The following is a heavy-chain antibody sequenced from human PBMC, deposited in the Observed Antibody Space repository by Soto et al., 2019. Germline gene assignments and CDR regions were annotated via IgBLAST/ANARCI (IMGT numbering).Heavy chain of an antibody. CDR3: ARGGGYDSFDF. J-gene: IGHJ4*02. Sequence: KPSETLSLTCSVSGGSISSGYYWTWIRQHPGKGLEWIGYIYYSGNTYYNPSLKSRVTISVDTSKNQFSLKLSSVTAADTAVYYCARGGGYDSFDFWGQGIQVTVSS. CDR1: GGSISSGYY. D-gene: IGHD2-15*01. CDR2: IYYSGNT. V-gene: IGHV4-31*03.